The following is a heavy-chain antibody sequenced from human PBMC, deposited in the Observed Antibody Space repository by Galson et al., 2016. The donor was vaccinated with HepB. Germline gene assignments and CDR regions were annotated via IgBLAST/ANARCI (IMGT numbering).Heavy chain of an antibody. D-gene: IGHD2-2*01. CDR1: GATLSAHY. CDR3: ARVCSSSTCNYYSYGLDV. V-gene: IGHV4-34*10. Sequence: ETLSLTCGVSGATLSAHYWTWVRQSPEKGLEWIGEITHTGGNNVKPSLQGRLRLSVDTSKKEFYLNLTSVTAADTAVYYCARVCSSSTCNYYSYGLDVWGQGTVVVVSS. CDR2: ITHTGGN. J-gene: IGHJ6*02.